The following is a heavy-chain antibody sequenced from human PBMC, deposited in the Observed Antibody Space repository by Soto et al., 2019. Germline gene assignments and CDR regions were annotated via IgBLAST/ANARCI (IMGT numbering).Heavy chain of an antibody. J-gene: IGHJ5*02. CDR3: ARIESLASLNWFDT. V-gene: IGHV1-8*02. CDR2: MNPGSGDT. CDR1: GYTFTNND. D-gene: IGHD3-16*02. Sequence: ASVKVSCKASGYTFTNNDVSWVRQATGHGLEWMGWMNPGSGDTGYAQKFQGRVTMTRDISIATAYMALNSLTSEDTPIYSCARIESLASLNWFDTWGQGTLVTVA.